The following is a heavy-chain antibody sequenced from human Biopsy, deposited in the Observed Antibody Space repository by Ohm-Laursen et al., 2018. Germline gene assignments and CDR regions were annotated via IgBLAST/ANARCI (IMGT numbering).Heavy chain of an antibody. V-gene: IGHV3-7*01. Sequence: SLRLSCAAPGFTFSSSCMTWVRQAPGKGLEWVAMIKQDGSEDYYVDSVKGRFTISRDNAQKSLDLQLNSLRAEDTAVYYCVRGRSMDVWGQGTTVTVSS. CDR2: IKQDGSED. CDR3: VRGRSMDV. CDR1: GFTFSSSC. J-gene: IGHJ6*02.